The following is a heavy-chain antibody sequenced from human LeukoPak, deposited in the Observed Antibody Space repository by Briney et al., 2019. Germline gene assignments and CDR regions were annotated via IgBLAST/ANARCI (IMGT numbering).Heavy chain of an antibody. J-gene: IGHJ5*02. CDR2: INPNSGGT. D-gene: IGHD2-15*01. V-gene: IGHV1-2*02. Sequence: ASVKVSCKASGYTFTGYYMHWVRQAPGQGLEWMGWINPNSGGTNYAQKFQGRVTMTRDTSISTAYMELSRLRSDDTAVYYCARDYCSGGSCYSESFRFDPWGQGTLVTVSS. CDR3: ARDYCSGGSCYSESFRFDP. CDR1: GYTFTGYY.